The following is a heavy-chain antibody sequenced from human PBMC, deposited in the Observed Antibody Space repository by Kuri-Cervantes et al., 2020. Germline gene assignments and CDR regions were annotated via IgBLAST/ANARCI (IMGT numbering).Heavy chain of an antibody. CDR2: MNPNSGNT. J-gene: IGHJ3*02. Sequence: ASVKVSCKASGYTFTSYDINWVRQATGQGLEWMGWMNPNSGNTGYAQKFQGRVTMTRNTSISTAYMELSRLRSDDTAVYYCARGVVGATGAFDIWGQGTMVTDSS. CDR3: ARGVVGATGAFDI. CDR1: GYTFTSYD. V-gene: IGHV1-8*01. D-gene: IGHD1-26*01.